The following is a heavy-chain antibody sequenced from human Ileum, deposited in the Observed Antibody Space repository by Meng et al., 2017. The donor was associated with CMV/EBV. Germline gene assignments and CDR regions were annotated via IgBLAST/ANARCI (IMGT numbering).Heavy chain of an antibody. CDR1: GFTFSDAY. D-gene: IGHD3-16*01. CDR3: TTALSADRFGDGFDI. V-gene: IGHV3-15*01. Sequence: GESLKISCAASGFTFSDAYMSWVRQAPGKGLEWVGRINSKTDAERTYYAPPVQGRFTISRDDSKSMLYLQMNSLKTEDTAVYYCTTALSADRFGDGFDIWGQGTVVTVSS. CDR2: INSKTDAERT. J-gene: IGHJ3*02.